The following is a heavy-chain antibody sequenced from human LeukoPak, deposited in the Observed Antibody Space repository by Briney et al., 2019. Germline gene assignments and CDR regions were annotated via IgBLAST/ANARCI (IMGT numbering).Heavy chain of an antibody. CDR2: IYNSVRT. J-gene: IGHJ6*02. Sequence: SETLSLTCIVSGGSVSSGSYYWSWIRQPPGKGLEWIGYIYNSVRTNYNPSLKSRVTISVDTSKNPLSLKLSSVTAADTAVYFCVRDLVATIDHYYYGMDVWGQGTTVTVSS. D-gene: IGHD5-12*01. V-gene: IGHV4-61*01. CDR1: GGSVSSGSYY. CDR3: VRDLVATIDHYYYGMDV.